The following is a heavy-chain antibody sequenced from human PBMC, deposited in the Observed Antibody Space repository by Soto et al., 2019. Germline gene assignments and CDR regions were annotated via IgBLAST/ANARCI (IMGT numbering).Heavy chain of an antibody. CDR2: IYYTGNT. CDR3: ARPRWKDGIK. V-gene: IGHV4-39*01. Sequence: SETLSLTCSVSGGSMNNNSYYWGWIRQPPGKGLEWIGTIYYTGNTFYNPSLRSRVTISVDTSKNQLSLNLTSLTVADTAVYYCARPRWKDGIKWGRGLLVTVSS. CDR1: GGSMNNNSYY. J-gene: IGHJ4*02. D-gene: IGHD1-20*01.